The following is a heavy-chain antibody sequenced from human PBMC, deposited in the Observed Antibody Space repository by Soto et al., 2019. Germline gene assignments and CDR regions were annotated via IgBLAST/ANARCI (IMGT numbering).Heavy chain of an antibody. V-gene: IGHV3-23*01. D-gene: IGHD3-22*01. CDR1: GFTFSSYA. CDR3: AAGYDSSGSLLDY. J-gene: IGHJ4*02. CDR2: ISGSGGST. Sequence: PGGSLRLSCAASGFTFSSYAMSWVRQAPGKGLEWVSAISGSGGSTYYADSVKGRFTISRDNSKNTLYLQMNSLRAEDTAVYYCAAGYDSSGSLLDYWGQGTLVTVSS.